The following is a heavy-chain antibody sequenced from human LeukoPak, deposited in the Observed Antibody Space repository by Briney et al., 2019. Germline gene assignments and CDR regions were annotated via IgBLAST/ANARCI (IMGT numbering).Heavy chain of an antibody. V-gene: IGHV4-59*01. D-gene: IGHD3-10*01. J-gene: IGHJ4*02. CDR3: ARVGGESDY. CDR1: GGSISSYY. CDR2: IYYSGST. Sequence: PSETLSHTCTVSGGSISSYYWSWIRQPPGKGLEWIGYIYYSGSTNYNPSLKSRVTISVDTSKNQFSLKLSSVTAADTAVYYCARVGGESDYWGQGTLVTVSS.